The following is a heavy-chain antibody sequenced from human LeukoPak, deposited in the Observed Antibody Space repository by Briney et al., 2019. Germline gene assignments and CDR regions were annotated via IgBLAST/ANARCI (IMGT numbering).Heavy chain of an antibody. CDR2: INHSGST. J-gene: IGHJ3*02. D-gene: IGHD3-10*01. CDR1: GGSFSGYY. Sequence: SETLSLTCAVYGGSFSGYYWSWIRQPPGKGLEWIGEINHSGSTNYNPSLKSRVTIPVDTSKNQFSLKLSSVTAADTAVYYCARPLKPFGESSDDAFDIWGQGTMVTVSS. CDR3: ARPLKPFGESSDDAFDI. V-gene: IGHV4-34*01.